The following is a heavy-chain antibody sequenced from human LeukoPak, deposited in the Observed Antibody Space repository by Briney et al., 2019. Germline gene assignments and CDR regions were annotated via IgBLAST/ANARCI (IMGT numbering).Heavy chain of an antibody. Sequence: GGSLRLSCAASGFTFRNYWMSWVRQAPGKGLEWVAVIWYDGSNKYYADSVKGRFTISRDNSKNTLYLQMNSLRAEDTAVYYCARNGYSSSWYRNWGQGTLVTVSS. D-gene: IGHD6-13*01. CDR2: IWYDGSNK. V-gene: IGHV3-33*08. J-gene: IGHJ4*02. CDR1: GFTFRNYW. CDR3: ARNGYSSSWYRN.